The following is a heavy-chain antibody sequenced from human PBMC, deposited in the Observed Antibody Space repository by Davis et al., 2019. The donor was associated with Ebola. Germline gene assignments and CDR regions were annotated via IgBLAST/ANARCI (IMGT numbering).Heavy chain of an antibody. V-gene: IGHV3-30*03. CDR2: ISYDGSNK. D-gene: IGHD5-18*01. CDR3: ARGSYGSSFDY. Sequence: GESLKISCAASGFTFSSYGMHWVRQAPGKGLEWVAVISYDGSNKYYADSVKGRFTISRDNSKNTLYLQMNSLRAEDTAVYYCARGSYGSSFDYWGQGTLVTVSS. J-gene: IGHJ4*02. CDR1: GFTFSSYG.